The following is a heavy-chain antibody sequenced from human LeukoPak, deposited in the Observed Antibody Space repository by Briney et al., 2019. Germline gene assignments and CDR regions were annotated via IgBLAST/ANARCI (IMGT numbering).Heavy chain of an antibody. CDR3: ARDSMGAFDY. Sequence: SETLSLTCTVSGGSISSYYWSWIRQPPGKGLEWIGYIYYSGSTYYNPSLKSRVTISVDTSKNQFSLKLSSVTAADTAVYYCARDSMGAFDYWGQGTLVTVSS. D-gene: IGHD1-26*01. J-gene: IGHJ4*02. CDR2: IYYSGST. CDR1: GGSISSYY. V-gene: IGHV4-59*12.